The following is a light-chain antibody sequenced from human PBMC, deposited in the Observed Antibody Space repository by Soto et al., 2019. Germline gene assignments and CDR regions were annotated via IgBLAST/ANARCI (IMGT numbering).Light chain of an antibody. V-gene: IGKV3-20*01. J-gene: IGKJ4*01. Sequence: EIVLTQSPGTLSLSPGERATLSCRASQSVGSRYLAWYQQKPGQTPRLLIHGASSRATGIPDRFSGSGSGTDFALTISRLEPEDFAVYYCQQYGSSPNTFGGGTKVEIK. CDR1: QSVGSRY. CDR3: QQYGSSPNT. CDR2: GAS.